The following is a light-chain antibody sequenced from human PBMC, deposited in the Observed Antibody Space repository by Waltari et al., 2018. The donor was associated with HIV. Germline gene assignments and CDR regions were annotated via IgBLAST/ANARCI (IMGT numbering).Light chain of an antibody. V-gene: IGLV2-14*01. J-gene: IGLJ2*01. CDR3: SSYTSTITVV. Sequence: QSALTQPASVSGSPGQSVTISCTGTNSDLGDYNYVSWYQQHPGKAPKLIIFAVSNRPSGASNRFSGSKSGNTASLTISGLQAEDEADYYCSSYTSTITVVFGGGTKVTVL. CDR1: NSDLGDYNY. CDR2: AVS.